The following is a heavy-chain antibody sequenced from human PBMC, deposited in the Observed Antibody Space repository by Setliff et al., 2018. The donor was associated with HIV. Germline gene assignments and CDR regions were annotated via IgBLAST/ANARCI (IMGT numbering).Heavy chain of an antibody. V-gene: IGHV3-48*02. J-gene: IGHJ4*02. CDR1: GFSFSSYS. CDR2: INTATVTTT. D-gene: IGHD1-26*01. Sequence: GGSLRLSCAASGFSFSSYSMNWVRQALGKGLEWIAYINTATVTTTVYYADSVKGCFTVSRDNAKNSLFLDMNSLSDDDSAVYYCARVGRIYYFEHWGQGTGVTVS. CDR3: ARVGRIYYFEH.